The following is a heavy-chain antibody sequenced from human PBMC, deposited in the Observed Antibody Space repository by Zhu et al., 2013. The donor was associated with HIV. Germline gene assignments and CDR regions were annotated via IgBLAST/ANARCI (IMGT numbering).Heavy chain of an antibody. Sequence: QVQLQESGPGLVKPSETLSLTCTVSGGSISSSSYYWGWIRQPPGKGLEWIGSIYYSGSTYYNPSLKSRVTISVDTSKNQFSLKLSSVTAADTAVYYCARGVVITPGFDYVGPGNPGHRLL. D-gene: IGHD3-22*01. J-gene: IGHJ4*02. CDR2: IYYSGST. V-gene: IGHV4-39*07. CDR3: ARGVVITPGFDY. CDR1: GGSISSSSYY.